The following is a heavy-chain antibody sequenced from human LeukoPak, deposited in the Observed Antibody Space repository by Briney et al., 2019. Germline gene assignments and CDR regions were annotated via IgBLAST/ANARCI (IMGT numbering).Heavy chain of an antibody. D-gene: IGHD6-6*01. Sequence: GGSLRLSCVVSGFSLGSYPMSWVRQAPGKGLEWVSVISENGDVTHYADSMKGRFTISRDNIKNTLNLQMNSLRAEDTAIYYCARDSSHYLGSSDYWGQGTLVTVSS. CDR2: ISENGDVT. J-gene: IGHJ4*02. V-gene: IGHV3-23*01. CDR3: ARDSSHYLGSSDY. CDR1: GFSLGSYP.